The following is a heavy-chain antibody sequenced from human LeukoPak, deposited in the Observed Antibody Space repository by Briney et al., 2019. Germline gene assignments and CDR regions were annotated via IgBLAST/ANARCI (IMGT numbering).Heavy chain of an antibody. Sequence: GGSLRLSCAASGFTLSSLAMHWVRQAPGKGLEWVSSSGPRSGTKYSADSVMGRFTISRDSAMNSVSLQINSLRAEDTAVYYCLLQMTYGELSDPDFRGQGTLVTVSS. D-gene: IGHD3-16*02. CDR2: SGPRSGTK. CDR3: LLQMTYGELSDPDF. V-gene: IGHV3-21*01. CDR1: GFTLSSLA. J-gene: IGHJ4*02.